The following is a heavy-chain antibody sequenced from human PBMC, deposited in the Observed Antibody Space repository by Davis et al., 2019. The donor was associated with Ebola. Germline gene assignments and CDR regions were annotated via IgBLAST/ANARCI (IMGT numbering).Heavy chain of an antibody. Sequence: GESLKISCAASGFTFSGHSMNWVRQAPGKGLEWVSRILSDGSGTIYADSVKGRFTISRDNAKSTLYLQMNSLTAEDTAVYYCVRTTYGAPEYWGQGTLVTVSS. CDR1: GFTFSGHS. J-gene: IGHJ4*02. V-gene: IGHV3-74*01. CDR2: ILSDGSGT. D-gene: IGHD4-17*01. CDR3: VRTTYGAPEY.